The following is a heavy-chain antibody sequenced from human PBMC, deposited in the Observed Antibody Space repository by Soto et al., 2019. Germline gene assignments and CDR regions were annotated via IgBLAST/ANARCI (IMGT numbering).Heavy chain of an antibody. CDR2: IWNDGSNE. CDR1: GFPFSSXX. CDR3: ARDQTDSGGYSDS. D-gene: IGHD2-15*01. J-gene: IGHJ4*02. V-gene: IGHV3-33*01. Sequence: QVQLVESGGGVVQPGGSLRLSCEASGFPFSSXXIHWVRQAPGKGLEWLAIIWNDGSNEYYADSVKGRFTISRDNSKNTVYLQVSNLRAEDTAVYFCARDQTDSGGYSDSWGQGTLVTVSS.